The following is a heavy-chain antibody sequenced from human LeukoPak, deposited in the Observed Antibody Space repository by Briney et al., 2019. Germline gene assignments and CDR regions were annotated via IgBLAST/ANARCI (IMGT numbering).Heavy chain of an antibody. Sequence: GASVKFSCKSSGYTFTGCYMHWVRQAPGQGLEWMGWINPNSGGTNYAQKFQGRVTMTRDTSISTAYMELSRLRSDDTAVYYCARGPHWEPHFDYWGQGTLVTVSS. V-gene: IGHV1-2*02. CDR2: INPNSGGT. J-gene: IGHJ4*02. D-gene: IGHD1-26*01. CDR3: ARGPHWEPHFDY. CDR1: GYTFTGCY.